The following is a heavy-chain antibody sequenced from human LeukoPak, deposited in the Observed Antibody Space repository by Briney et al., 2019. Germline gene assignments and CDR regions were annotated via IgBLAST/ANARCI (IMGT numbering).Heavy chain of an antibody. CDR3: ITGYGGR. V-gene: IGHV3-15*01. Sequence: GGSLTLSCAASGFTFSHAWMSWVRQAPGKGLEWVGHIQSKGDGGAAGCAAPVKGRFTVSRDDSKNMLYLQMNSLKTEDTAVYYCITGYGGRWGQGTLVTVSS. J-gene: IGHJ4*02. CDR1: GFTFSHAW. CDR2: IQSKGDGGAA. D-gene: IGHD4-23*01.